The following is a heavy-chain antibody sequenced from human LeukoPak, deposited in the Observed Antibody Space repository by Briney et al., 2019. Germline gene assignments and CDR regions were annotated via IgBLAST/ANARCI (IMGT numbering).Heavy chain of an antibody. Sequence: SETLSLTCTVSGGSISSYYWSWIRQPPGKGLEWIGYIYYSGSTNYNPSLKSRVTISVDTSKNQFSLKLSSVTAADTAVYYCARDTGSGSYPDYWGQGTLVTVS. CDR1: GGSISSYY. V-gene: IGHV4-59*01. D-gene: IGHD3-10*01. CDR2: IYYSGST. CDR3: ARDTGSGSYPDY. J-gene: IGHJ4*02.